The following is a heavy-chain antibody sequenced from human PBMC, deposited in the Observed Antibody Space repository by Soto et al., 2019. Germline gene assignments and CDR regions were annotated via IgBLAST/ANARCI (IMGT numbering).Heavy chain of an antibody. CDR3: ARDRVWFGDFSPKPYYFDY. CDR2: ISPNNGNI. D-gene: IGHD3-10*01. V-gene: IGHV1-18*01. J-gene: IGHJ4*02. CDR1: DNTFIRYG. Sequence: QVQLVQSGGEVKKPGASVRVSCKAPDNTFIRYGISWVRQAPGQGLEWMGWISPNNGNINYAQKFQGRVTMTTEKSTSTAYMEPRSLRSDDTAVYYCARDRVWFGDFSPKPYYFDYWGQGTLVAVSS.